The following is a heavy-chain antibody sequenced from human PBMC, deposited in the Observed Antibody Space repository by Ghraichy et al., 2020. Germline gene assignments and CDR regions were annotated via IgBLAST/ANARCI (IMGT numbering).Heavy chain of an antibody. D-gene: IGHD3-16*02. CDR2: INHSGST. V-gene: IGHV4-34*01. CDR3: ARAPGDDYVWGSYRRYYGMDV. J-gene: IGHJ6*02. CDR1: GGSFSGFS. Sequence: SETLSLTCAVYGGSFSGFSWRWIRQPPGKGLEWIGEINHSGSTNYNPSLKSRVTISVDTSKNQFSLKLSSVTAADTAVYYCARAPGDDYVWGSYRRYYGMDVWGQGTTVTVSS.